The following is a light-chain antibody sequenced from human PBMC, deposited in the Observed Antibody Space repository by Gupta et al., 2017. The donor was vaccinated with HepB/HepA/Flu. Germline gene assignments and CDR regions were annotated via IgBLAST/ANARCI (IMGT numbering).Light chain of an antibody. Sequence: QSVLTQPPSASGTRGQRVTISCSGRSSNIGSNTVNWYQQLPGTAPKLLIYSNNQRPSGVPDRFSGSKSGTSASLAISGLQSEDEADYYCAAWDDSLNGLVVFGGGTKLTVL. CDR1: SSNIGSNT. J-gene: IGLJ2*01. V-gene: IGLV1-44*01. CDR3: AAWDDSLNGLVV. CDR2: SNN.